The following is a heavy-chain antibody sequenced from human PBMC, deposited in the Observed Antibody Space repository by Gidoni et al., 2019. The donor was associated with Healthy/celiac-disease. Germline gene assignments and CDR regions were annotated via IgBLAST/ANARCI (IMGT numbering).Heavy chain of an antibody. CDR1: GFTFSSYS. CDR2: ISSSSSTI. D-gene: IGHD5-18*01. Sequence: EVQLVESGGGLVQPGGSLRLSCAASGFTFSSYSMNWVRQAPGKGLEWVSYISSSSSTIYYADSVKGRFTISRDNAKNSLYLQMNSLRAEDTAVYYCARGTLDTAMGYNWFDPWGQGTLVTVSS. J-gene: IGHJ5*02. V-gene: IGHV3-48*01. CDR3: ARGTLDTAMGYNWFDP.